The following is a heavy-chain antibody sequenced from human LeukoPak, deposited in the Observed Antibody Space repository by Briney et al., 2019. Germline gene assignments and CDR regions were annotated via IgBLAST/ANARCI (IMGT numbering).Heavy chain of an antibody. CDR2: IYTSGST. V-gene: IGHV4-4*07. CDR3: ARDRGPAARHTVFDY. CDR1: GGSISSYY. D-gene: IGHD6-6*01. Sequence: SETLSLTCTVSGGSISSYYWSWIRQPAGKGLEWIGRIYTSGSTNYNPSLKSRVTMSVDTSKNQFSLKLSSVTAADTAVYYCARDRGPAARHTVFDYWGQGTLVTVSS. J-gene: IGHJ4*02.